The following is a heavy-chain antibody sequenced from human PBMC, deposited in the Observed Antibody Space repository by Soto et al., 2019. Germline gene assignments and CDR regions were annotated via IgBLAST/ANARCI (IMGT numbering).Heavy chain of an antibody. CDR2: ISHDGNKE. D-gene: IGHD2-15*01. CDR3: ARVHCSGGSCYSEAFDI. CDR1: GFTFSNDG. J-gene: IGHJ3*02. V-gene: IGHV3-30*03. Sequence: GGSLRLSCAASGFTFSNDGIHWVRQAPGKGLEWVAVISHDGNKEYYADSVKGRFTVSRDNSKKTLYLQMNSLRAEDTAVYYCARVHCSGGSCYSEAFDIWGQGTMVTVSS.